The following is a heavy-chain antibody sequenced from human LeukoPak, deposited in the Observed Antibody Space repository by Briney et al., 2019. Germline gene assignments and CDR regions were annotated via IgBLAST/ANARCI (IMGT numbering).Heavy chain of an antibody. CDR3: ARVATMIVVVNYFDY. Sequence: GASVKVSCKASGYTFTTYYMHWVRQAPGQGLEWMGIINPSGGSTSYAQKFQGRVTMTRDTSTSTVYMELSSLRSEDTAVYYCARVATMIVVVNYFDYWGQGTLVTVSS. J-gene: IGHJ4*02. CDR2: INPSGGST. D-gene: IGHD3-22*01. CDR1: GYTFTTYY. V-gene: IGHV1-46*01.